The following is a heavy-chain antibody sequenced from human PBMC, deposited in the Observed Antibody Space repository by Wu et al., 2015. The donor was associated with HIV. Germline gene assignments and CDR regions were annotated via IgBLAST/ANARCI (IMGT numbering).Heavy chain of an antibody. D-gene: IGHD2-15*01. Sequence: QVQLVQSGAEVKKPGASVKVSCKTSGYTFTNFGISWVRQAPGQGLAWMGWISAYNGNTNYAQKFQGRVTMTTDTSTSTAYMELRSLRSDETAVYYCARAAPDCRRSRLGYYYYMDVWGKGTTVTVSS. V-gene: IGHV1-18*01. CDR2: ISAYNGNT. J-gene: IGHJ6*03. CDR1: GYTFTNFG. CDR3: ARAAPDCRRSRLGYYYYMDV.